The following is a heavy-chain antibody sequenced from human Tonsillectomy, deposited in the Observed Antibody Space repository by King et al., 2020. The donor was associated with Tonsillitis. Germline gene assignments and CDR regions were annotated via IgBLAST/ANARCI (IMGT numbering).Heavy chain of an antibody. Sequence: QLVQSGAEVKKPGSSVKVSCKASGGTFSSYAISWVRQAPGQGLEWMGGLIPLFGTAKYAQKFQGRITIIADESTKTAYMELSSLRSEDPAVYYCAREYYDSSGYWFDYWGQGILVTVSS. CDR2: LIPLFGTA. J-gene: IGHJ4*02. V-gene: IGHV1-69*01. CDR1: GGTFSSYA. CDR3: AREYYDSSGYWFDY. D-gene: IGHD3-22*01.